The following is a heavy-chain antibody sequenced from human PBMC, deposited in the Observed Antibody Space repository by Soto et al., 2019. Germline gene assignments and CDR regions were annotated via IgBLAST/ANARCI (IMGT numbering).Heavy chain of an antibody. J-gene: IGHJ1*01. CDR1: GGSFSGYY. V-gene: IGHV4-34*01. Sequence: PSETLSLTCAVYGGSFSGYYWSWIRQPPGKGLEWIGEINHSGSTNHNPSLKSRVTISVDTSKNQFSLKLSSVTAADTAVYYCARGYCSGGSCYVQSEYFQHWGQGTLVTVSS. CDR3: ARGYCSGGSCYVQSEYFQH. D-gene: IGHD2-15*01. CDR2: INHSGST.